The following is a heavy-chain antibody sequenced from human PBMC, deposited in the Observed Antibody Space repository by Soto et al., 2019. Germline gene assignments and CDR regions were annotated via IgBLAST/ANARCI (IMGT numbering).Heavy chain of an antibody. CDR3: AKRPLLSIKYLFDY. V-gene: IGHV3-23*01. D-gene: IGHD3-3*02. J-gene: IGHJ4*02. Sequence: VGSLRLSCAASGFTFSSFAMSWVRQAPGKGLEWVSGVSSSGGTYYADSVKGRFTISRDTSKNTLYLQMNGLRAEDTAVYYCAKRPLLSIKYLFDYWGQRTLVTVSS. CDR2: VSSSGGT. CDR1: GFTFSSFA.